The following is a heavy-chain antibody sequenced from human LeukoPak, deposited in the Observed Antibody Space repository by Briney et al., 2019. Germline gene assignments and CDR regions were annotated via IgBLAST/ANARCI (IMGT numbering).Heavy chain of an antibody. CDR2: IYYSGTT. CDR3: ARTSASGATYFDY. Sequence: SETLSLTCTVSGGSMSSYYWSWIRQPPGKGLEWIGYIYYSGTTKYNPSLQSRVTMSLDTSKNQFSLRLSSVTAADTAVYYCARTSASGATYFDYWGQGTLVTVS. CDR1: GGSMSSYY. V-gene: IGHV4-59*12. J-gene: IGHJ4*02. D-gene: IGHD1-26*01.